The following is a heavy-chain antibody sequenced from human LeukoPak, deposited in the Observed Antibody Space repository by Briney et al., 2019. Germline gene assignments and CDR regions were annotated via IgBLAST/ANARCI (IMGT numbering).Heavy chain of an antibody. CDR3: AKDLGIFGVVIIDSWFDP. J-gene: IGHJ5*02. Sequence: GGSLRLSCAASGFTFSSYAMSWVRQAPGKGLEWVSAISGSGGSTYYADSVKGRFTISRDNSKNTLYLQMNSLRAEDTALYYCAKDLGIFGVVIIDSWFDPWGQGTLVTVSS. D-gene: IGHD3-3*01. CDR2: ISGSGGST. V-gene: IGHV3-23*01. CDR1: GFTFSSYA.